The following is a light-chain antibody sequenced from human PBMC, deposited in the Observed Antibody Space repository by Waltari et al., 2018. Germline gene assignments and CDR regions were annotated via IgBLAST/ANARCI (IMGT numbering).Light chain of an antibody. CDR2: GQD. CDR3: LSRDTSSTRV. J-gene: IGLJ3*02. Sequence: SSELTQDPAVSVALGQIVRITCQGDSLRRYYASWYQQRPGQAPLLVLYGQDNRPSGIPDRFSGSTSGNTASLTITRAQAEDAGVYYCLSRDTSSTRVFGGGTTLTV. V-gene: IGLV3-19*01. CDR1: SLRRYY.